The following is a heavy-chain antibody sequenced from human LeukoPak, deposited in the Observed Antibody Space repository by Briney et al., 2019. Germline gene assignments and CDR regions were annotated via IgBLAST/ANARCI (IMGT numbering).Heavy chain of an antibody. Sequence: GGSLRLSCTASGFTFGTYCMSWVRHPPGKGLEWVANIKHDGTGKYYADSVKGRFTISRDNAKNSLYLQMTSLRAEDTAVYYCARDKLRGYSYGFRRDPGWFDPWGQGTLVTVSS. V-gene: IGHV3-7*01. CDR3: ARDKLRGYSYGFRRDPGWFDP. CDR1: GFTFGTYC. CDR2: IKHDGTGK. J-gene: IGHJ5*02. D-gene: IGHD5-18*01.